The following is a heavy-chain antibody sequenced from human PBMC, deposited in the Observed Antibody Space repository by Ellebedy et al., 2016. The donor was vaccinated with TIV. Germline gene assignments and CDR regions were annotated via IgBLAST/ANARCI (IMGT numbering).Heavy chain of an antibody. V-gene: IGHV4-59*11. CDR2: IYYTGST. CDR3: AGEFRYDFWRGSLDH. CDR1: LGSISSHY. J-gene: IGHJ4*02. D-gene: IGHD3-3*01. Sequence: SETLSLXXTVSLGSISSHYWTWIRQPPGKGMEWIGVIYYTGSTSYSPSLTGRVTISIDTPKNQFSLKVTSVTAADTAVYYCAGEFRYDFWRGSLDHWGQGTLVTVSS.